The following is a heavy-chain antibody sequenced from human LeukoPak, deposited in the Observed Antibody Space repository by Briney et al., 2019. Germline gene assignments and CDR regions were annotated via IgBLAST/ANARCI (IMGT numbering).Heavy chain of an antibody. J-gene: IGHJ6*03. Sequence: GGSLRLSCAASGFTFSSYAMSWVRQAPGKGLEWVSAISGSGGSTYYADSVKGRFTISRDNSKNTLYLQMNSLRPEDTALYYCAKYPGGFTGIVKYYHMDVWGKGTTVTVSS. CDR2: ISGSGGST. CDR3: AKYPGGFTGIVKYYHMDV. CDR1: GFTFSSYA. V-gene: IGHV3-23*01. D-gene: IGHD1-26*01.